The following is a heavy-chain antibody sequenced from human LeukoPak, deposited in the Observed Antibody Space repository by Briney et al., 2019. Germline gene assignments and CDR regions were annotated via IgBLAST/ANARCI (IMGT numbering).Heavy chain of an antibody. Sequence: ASVTVSCTASGYTFTSYDINWVRQAPGQGLEWMGWINPKSDGTKYAQNFQGRVTMTWDTSISTAYMEVSRLTSDDTAMFYCARDPPRTTAFDLWGQGTMVTVSS. CDR1: GYTFTSYD. V-gene: IGHV1-2*02. CDR2: INPKSDGT. J-gene: IGHJ3*01. CDR3: ARDPPRTTAFDL. D-gene: IGHD1-1*01.